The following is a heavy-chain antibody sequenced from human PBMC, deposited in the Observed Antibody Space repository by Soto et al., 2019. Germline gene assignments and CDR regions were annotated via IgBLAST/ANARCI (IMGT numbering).Heavy chain of an antibody. D-gene: IGHD3-22*01. J-gene: IGHJ5*02. CDR3: ARADRYYDSSVYYSTRVWFDP. Sequence: GASVKVSCKTSGYTFTNYEMHWLRQAPGQRLEWMGWINPGNGDTKYSQKFQGRVTFTRDTSASTAYMELSRLTSEDTAVYYCARADRYYDSSVYYSTRVWFDPWGQGTLVTVSS. V-gene: IGHV1-3*01. CDR2: INPGNGDT. CDR1: GYTFTNYE.